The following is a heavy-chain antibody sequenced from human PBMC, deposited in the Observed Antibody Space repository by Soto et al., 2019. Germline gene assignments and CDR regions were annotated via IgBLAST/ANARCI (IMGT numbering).Heavy chain of an antibody. CDR1: GFTFSSYA. CDR3: AKSLPLRDPDIVVVVAAADY. CDR2: ISGSGGST. Sequence: GGSLRLSCAASGFTFSSYAMSWVRQAPGKGLEWVSAISGSGGSTYYADSVKGRFTISRDNSKNTLYLQMNSLRAEDTAVYYCAKSLPLRDPDIVVVVAAADYWGQGTLVTVSS. J-gene: IGHJ4*02. V-gene: IGHV3-23*01. D-gene: IGHD2-15*01.